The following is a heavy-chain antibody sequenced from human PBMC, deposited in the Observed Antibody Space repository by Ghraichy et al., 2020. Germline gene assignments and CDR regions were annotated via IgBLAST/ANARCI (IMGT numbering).Heavy chain of an antibody. CDR3: ASLEWFGATNWGG. Sequence: SVKVSCKASGDTFSSYAISWVRQATGQGLEWMGGIIPIFGTANYAQKFQGRVTITTDESTSTAYMELSSLRSEDTAVYYCASLEWFGATNWGGWGPGTLVTVSS. V-gene: IGHV1-69*05. CDR2: IIPIFGTA. CDR1: GDTFSSYA. J-gene: IGHJ4*02. D-gene: IGHD3-10*01.